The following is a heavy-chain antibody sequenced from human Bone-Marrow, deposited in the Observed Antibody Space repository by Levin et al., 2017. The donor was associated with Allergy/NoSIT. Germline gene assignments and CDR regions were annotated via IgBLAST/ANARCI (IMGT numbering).Heavy chain of an antibody. Sequence: KISCKASGGTFTNYAINWVRQAPGQGLEWMGGIIPMFGTAFYAEKFQGRVTIIADESTTTSHLELSSLRSEDTAIYYCASLGYCSGGSCFWPNDYGGCDGTWGQGTRVIVSS. D-gene: IGHD2-15*01. CDR1: GGTFTNYA. CDR3: ASLGYCSGGSCFWPNDYGGCDGT. CDR2: IIPMFGTA. J-gene: IGHJ5*02. V-gene: IGHV1-69*01.